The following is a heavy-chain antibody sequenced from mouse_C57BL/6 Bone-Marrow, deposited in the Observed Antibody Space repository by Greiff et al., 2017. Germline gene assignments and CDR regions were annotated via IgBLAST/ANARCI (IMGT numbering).Heavy chain of an antibody. CDR1: GFTFSDYG. D-gene: IGHD2-3*01. Sequence: VQLKESGGGLVKPGGSLKLSCAASGFTFSDYGMHWVRQAPEKGLEWVAYISSGSSTIYYADTVKGRFTISRDNAKNTLFLQMTSLRSEDTAMYYCARKDGYYFYFDYWGQGTTLTVSS. CDR3: ARKDGYYFYFDY. CDR2: ISSGSSTI. V-gene: IGHV5-17*01. J-gene: IGHJ2*01.